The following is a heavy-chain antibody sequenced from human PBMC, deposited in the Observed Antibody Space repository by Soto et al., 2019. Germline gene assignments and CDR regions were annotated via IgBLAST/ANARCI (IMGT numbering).Heavy chain of an antibody. V-gene: IGHV3-53*01. CDR3: ARQLTGYPNALDY. J-gene: IGHJ4*02. CDR1: GFTVSSNY. D-gene: IGHD3-9*01. CDR2: IYSGGST. Sequence: GGSLRLSXAASGFTVSSNYMSWVRQAPGKGLEWVSVIYSGGSTYYADSVKGRFTISRDNSKNTLYLQMNSLRAEDTAVYYCARQLTGYPNALDYWGQGTLVTVSS.